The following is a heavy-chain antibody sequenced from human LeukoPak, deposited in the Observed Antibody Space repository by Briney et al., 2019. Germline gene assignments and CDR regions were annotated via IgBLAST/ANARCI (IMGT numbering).Heavy chain of an antibody. CDR1: GFTFSSYS. D-gene: IGHD1-26*01. J-gene: IGHJ4*02. CDR2: ISSSSSYI. CDR3: AKPHNSGSYTYYFDY. V-gene: IGHV3-21*04. Sequence: GGSLRLSCAASGFTFSSYSMNWVRQAPGKGLEWVSSISSSSSYIYYADSVKGRFTISRDNSKNTLYLQMNSLRAEDTAVYYCAKPHNSGSYTYYFDYWGQGTLVTVSS.